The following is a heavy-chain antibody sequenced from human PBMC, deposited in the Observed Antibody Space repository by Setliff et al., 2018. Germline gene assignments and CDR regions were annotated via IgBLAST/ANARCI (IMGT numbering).Heavy chain of an antibody. J-gene: IGHJ4*02. CDR2: ISWDGSST. CDR1: GFNFDEFA. CDR3: NKDLSDSGYAGFDY. Sequence: LRLSCVGSGFNFDEFAMHWVRQAPGKGLEWVSFISWDGSSTSYADSVTGRFTISRDNSKVSLFLEMNSLATEDTALYYCNKDLSDSGYAGFDYWGQGSQVTVSS. V-gene: IGHV3-43D*04. D-gene: IGHD5-12*01.